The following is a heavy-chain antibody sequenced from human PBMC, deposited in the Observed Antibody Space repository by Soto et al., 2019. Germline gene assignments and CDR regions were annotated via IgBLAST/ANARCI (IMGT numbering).Heavy chain of an antibody. J-gene: IGHJ5*02. CDR2: INGGDDSE. V-gene: IGHV3-23*01. D-gene: IGHD2-2*01. CDR3: AKSAGWDIVVVPAAMPAWFDP. CDR1: GFNFRTSP. Sequence: PGGSLRLSCAVSGFNFRTSPMSWVRRAPGKGLEWVSGINGGDDSEHYIESVRGRFTIIRDNSKNTLFLQMNSLRAEDTAVYYCAKSAGWDIVVVPAAMPAWFDPWGQGTLVTVSS.